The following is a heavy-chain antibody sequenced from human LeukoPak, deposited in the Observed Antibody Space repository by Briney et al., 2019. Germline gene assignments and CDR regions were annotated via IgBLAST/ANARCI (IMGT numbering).Heavy chain of an antibody. D-gene: IGHD3-22*01. CDR1: GFTFSSYA. CDR2: ISGSGGST. CDR3: AKTMYEGNYYDSSGYAFDI. V-gene: IGHV3-23*01. J-gene: IGHJ3*02. Sequence: GGSLRLSCAAAGFTFSSYAMNWVRQAPGKGLEWVSAISGSGGSTYYADSVKGRFTIPRDNSKNTLYLQMNSLRAEDTAVYYCAKTMYEGNYYDSSGYAFDIWGQGTIVTVSS.